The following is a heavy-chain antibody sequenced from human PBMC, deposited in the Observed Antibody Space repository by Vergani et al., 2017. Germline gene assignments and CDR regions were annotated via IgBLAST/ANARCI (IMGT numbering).Heavy chain of an antibody. CDR2: MFHTGEA. Sequence: QIQLQESGPGLVKPSETLSLTCSVSGDSISRGFYWAWIRQTPEKGLEWIGGMFHTGEASNSPSLQSRVAFSMDTSKNPFSLQLTSVTAADTAVYFCGVIMVRSPRPDNWFDSWGRGTLVTVSS. J-gene: IGHJ5*01. D-gene: IGHD3-10*01. V-gene: IGHV4-38-2*02. CDR1: GDSISRGFY. CDR3: GVIMVRSPRPDNWFDS.